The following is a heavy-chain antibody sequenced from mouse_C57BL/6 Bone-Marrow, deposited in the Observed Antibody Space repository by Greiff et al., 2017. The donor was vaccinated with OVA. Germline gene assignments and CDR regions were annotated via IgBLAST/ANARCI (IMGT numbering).Heavy chain of an antibody. CDR1: GYSFTDYN. J-gene: IGHJ3*01. CDR2: INPTSGTT. Sequence: EVQLQQSGPELVQPGASVKISCKASGYSFTDYNLNWVQQSHGKRLEWLGVINPTSGTTSSHQKFKGKATLTVDQSSSTAYMQLNSLTAEDAAVYYCARGCELGARGADGGQGTLVTV. V-gene: IGHV1-39*01. CDR3: ARGCELGARGAD.